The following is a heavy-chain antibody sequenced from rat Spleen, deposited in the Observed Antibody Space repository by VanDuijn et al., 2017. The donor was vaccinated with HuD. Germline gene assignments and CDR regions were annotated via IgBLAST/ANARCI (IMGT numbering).Heavy chain of an antibody. CDR1: GFTFNNYW. D-gene: IGHD1-9*01. CDR2: ITNTGGST. V-gene: IGHV5-31*01. CDR3: ARQVAMGITTPDYFDY. J-gene: IGHJ2*01. Sequence: EVQLVESDGGLVQPGRSLKLSCVASGFTFNNYWMTWIRQAPGKGLEWVASITNTGGSTYYGDSVKGRFTISRDNAKSTLYLQMNSLRSEDTATYYCARQVAMGITTPDYFDYWGQGVMVTVSS.